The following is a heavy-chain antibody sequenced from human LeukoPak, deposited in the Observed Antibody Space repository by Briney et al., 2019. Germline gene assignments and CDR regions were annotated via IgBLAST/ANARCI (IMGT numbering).Heavy chain of an antibody. Sequence: SSETLSLTCTVSGGSISSYYWSWIRQPPGKGLEWIGYIYYSGRTNYNPSLKSRVTISVDTSKNQFSLKLSSVTAADTAVYYCARDRGYSGYGGGYNWFDPWGQGSLVTVSS. V-gene: IGHV4-59*01. CDR3: ARDRGYSGYGGGYNWFDP. J-gene: IGHJ5*02. CDR1: GGSISSYY. D-gene: IGHD5-12*01. CDR2: IYYSGRT.